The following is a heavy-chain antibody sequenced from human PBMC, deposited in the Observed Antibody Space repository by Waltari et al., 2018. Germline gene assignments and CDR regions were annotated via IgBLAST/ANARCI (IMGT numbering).Heavy chain of an antibody. V-gene: IGHV1-18*01. D-gene: IGHD3-3*01. J-gene: IGHJ6*02. CDR1: GYTFTSYG. CDR3: ARDRSNDFWSGYLHYYYGMDV. Sequence: QVQLVQSGAEVKKPGASVKVSCKASGYTFTSYGIRWVRQAPGQGLAWMGWISAYNGNTNYAQKLQGRVTMTTDTSTSTAYMELRSLRSDDTAVYYCARDRSNDFWSGYLHYYYGMDVWGQGTTVTVSS. CDR2: ISAYNGNT.